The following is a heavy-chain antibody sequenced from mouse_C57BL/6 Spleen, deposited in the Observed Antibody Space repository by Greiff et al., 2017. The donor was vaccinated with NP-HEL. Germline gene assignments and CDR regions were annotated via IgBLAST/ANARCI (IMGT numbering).Heavy chain of an antibody. D-gene: IGHD2-3*01. CDR1: GYTFTDYY. V-gene: IGHV1-26*01. Sequence: EVQLQQSGPELVKPGASVKISCKASGYTFTDYYMNWVKQSHGKSLEWIGDINPNNGGTSYNQKFKGKATLTVDKSSSTAYMELRSLTSEDSAVYYCARGDGYYSWCAYWGQGTLVTVSA. CDR2: INPNNGGT. CDR3: ARGDGYYSWCAY. J-gene: IGHJ3*01.